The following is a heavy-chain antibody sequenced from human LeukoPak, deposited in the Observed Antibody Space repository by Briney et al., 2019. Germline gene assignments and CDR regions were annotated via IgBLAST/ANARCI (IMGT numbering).Heavy chain of an antibody. CDR2: IYTSGST. Sequence: SQTLSLTCTVSGGSISSGSYYWSWIRQPAGKGLEWIGRIYTSGSTNYNPSLKSRVTISVVTSKNQFSLKLSSVTAADTAVYYCARENIVVVPAASFSYNWFDPWGQGTLVTVSS. J-gene: IGHJ5*02. V-gene: IGHV4-61*02. CDR3: ARENIVVVPAASFSYNWFDP. CDR1: GGSISSGSYY. D-gene: IGHD2-2*01.